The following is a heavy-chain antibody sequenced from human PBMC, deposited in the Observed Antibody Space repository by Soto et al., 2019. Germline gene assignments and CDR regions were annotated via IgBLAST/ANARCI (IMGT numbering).Heavy chain of an antibody. CDR3: ARDPTWTYTWNYALLNYLDS. D-gene: IGHD1-7*01. J-gene: IGHJ4*02. CDR1: GYTFNNNV. CDR2: IHTAKGNT. V-gene: IGHV1-3*04. Sequence: ASVKVSCRASGYTFNNNVSHWLRQAPGQTLEWMGWIHTAKGNTKYSPKFEARVTLTRDTAASTAYMELYSLRSDDTAVYYCARDPTWTYTWNYALLNYLDSWGQGTLVTVSS.